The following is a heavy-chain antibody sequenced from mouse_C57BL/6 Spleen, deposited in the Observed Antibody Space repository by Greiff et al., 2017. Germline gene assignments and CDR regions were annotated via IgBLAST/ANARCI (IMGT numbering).Heavy chain of an antibody. CDR1: GYAFTNYL. D-gene: IGHD2-4*01. CDR3: ARKGDYDGFAD. J-gene: IGHJ3*01. V-gene: IGHV1-54*01. CDR2: INPGSGGT. Sequence: VQLQQSGAELVRPGTSVKVSCKASGYAFTNYLIEWVKQRPGQGLEWIGVINPGSGGTNYNEKFKGKATLTADKSSSTAYIQLSSLTSEASAVYFCARKGDYDGFADWGQGTLVTVSA.